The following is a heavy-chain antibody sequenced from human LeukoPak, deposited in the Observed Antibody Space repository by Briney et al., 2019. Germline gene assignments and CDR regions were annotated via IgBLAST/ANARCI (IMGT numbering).Heavy chain of an antibody. D-gene: IGHD6-6*01. J-gene: IGHJ6*03. CDR3: ARSVSSSSRYYYYYMDV. CDR1: GYTFTGYY. CDR2: INPNSGGT. V-gene: IGHV1-2*02. Sequence: ASVKVSCKASGYTFTGYYMHWVRQAPGQGLEWMGWINPNSGGTNYAQKFQGRVTMTRDTSISTAYMELSRLRSDDTAVYYCARSVSSSSRYYYYYMDVWGKGTTVTVSS.